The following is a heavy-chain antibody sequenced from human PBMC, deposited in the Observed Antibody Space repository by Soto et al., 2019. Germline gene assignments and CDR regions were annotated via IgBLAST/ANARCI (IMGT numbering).Heavy chain of an antibody. Sequence: PSQTLSLTCAISGDSVSSNSAAWNWIRQSPSRGLEWLGRTYYRSKWYNNYAVSVESRITINPDTSKNQFSLQLNSVTPEDTAVYYCARDLYSSGWYVVDYWGQGTLVTVSS. CDR2: TYYRSKWYN. CDR3: ARDLYSSGWYVVDY. D-gene: IGHD6-19*01. CDR1: GDSVSSNSAA. V-gene: IGHV6-1*01. J-gene: IGHJ4*02.